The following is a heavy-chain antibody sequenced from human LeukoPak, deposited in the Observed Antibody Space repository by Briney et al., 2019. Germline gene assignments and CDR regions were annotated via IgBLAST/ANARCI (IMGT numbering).Heavy chain of an antibody. D-gene: IGHD5-18*01. CDR1: GLTFSSSW. V-gene: IGHV3-7*01. CDR3: ARDLAYSRLDY. Sequence: GGSLRLSCAVSGLTFSSSWMDWVRQAPGKGLEWVASINPDGNKKYSADSVKGRFTISRDDAENSLYLQMNSLRVEDTAFYYCARDLAYSRLDYWGQGMLVTVSS. CDR2: INPDGNKK. J-gene: IGHJ4*02.